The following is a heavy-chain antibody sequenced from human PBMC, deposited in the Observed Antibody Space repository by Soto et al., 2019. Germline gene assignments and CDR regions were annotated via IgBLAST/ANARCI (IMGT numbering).Heavy chain of an antibody. CDR3: ARGSLRYFAWYRDLEDWFDP. CDR1: GGTFSSYA. V-gene: IGHV1-69*01. J-gene: IGHJ5*02. Sequence: QVQLVQSGAEVKKPGSSVKVSCKASGGTFSSYAISWVRQAPGQGLEWMGGIIPIFGTANYAQKFQGRVTITADESTSTAYMELSSLRSEDTAVYYCARGSLRYFAWYRDLEDWFDPWGQGTLVTVSS. CDR2: IIPIFGTA. D-gene: IGHD3-9*01.